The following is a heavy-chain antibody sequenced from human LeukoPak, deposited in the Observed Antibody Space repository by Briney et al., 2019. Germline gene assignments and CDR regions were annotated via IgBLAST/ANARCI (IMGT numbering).Heavy chain of an antibody. CDR1: GGSISSYY. CDR3: ARVMGSSGSYYYYYYMDV. V-gene: IGHV4-59*01. J-gene: IGHJ6*03. Sequence: KTSETLSLTCTVSGGSISSYYWSWIRQPPGKGLEWIGYIYYSGSTNYNPSLKSRVTISVDTSKNQFSLKLSSVTAADTAVYYCARVMGSSGSYYYYYYMDVWGKGTTVTVSS. D-gene: IGHD1-26*01. CDR2: IYYSGST.